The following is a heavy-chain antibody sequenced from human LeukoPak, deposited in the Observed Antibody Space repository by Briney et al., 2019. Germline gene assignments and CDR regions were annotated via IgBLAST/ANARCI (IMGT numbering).Heavy chain of an antibody. Sequence: VKVSCKASGGTFSSYAISWVRQAPGQGLEWMGGIIPIFGTANYAQKFQGRVTITTDESTSTAYMELSSLRSEDTAVYYCARVPGTGGAFDIWGQGTMVTVSS. J-gene: IGHJ3*02. CDR1: GGTFSSYA. CDR3: ARVPGTGGAFDI. CDR2: IIPIFGTA. V-gene: IGHV1-69*13. D-gene: IGHD1-1*01.